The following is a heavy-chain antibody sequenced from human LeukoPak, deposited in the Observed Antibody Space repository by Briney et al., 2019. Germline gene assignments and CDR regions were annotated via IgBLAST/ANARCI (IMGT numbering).Heavy chain of an antibody. CDR2: ISAYNGNT. CDR3: ARDQDPGAFDI. CDR1: GYTFTSYY. Sequence: ASVEVSCKASGYTFTSYYLHWVRQAPGQGLEWMGWISAYNGNTNYAQNLQGRVTMTTDTSTNTAYMELRSLRSDDTAVYYCARDQDPGAFDIWGQGQWSPSLQ. J-gene: IGHJ3*02. V-gene: IGHV1-18*04.